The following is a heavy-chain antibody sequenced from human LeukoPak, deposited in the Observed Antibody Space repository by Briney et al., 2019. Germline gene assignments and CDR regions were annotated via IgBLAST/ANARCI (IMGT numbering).Heavy chain of an antibody. D-gene: IGHD4-17*01. CDR2: IHYDGSNN. CDR1: GFTFSSYG. J-gene: IGHJ4*02. Sequence: GGSLRLSCAASGFTFSSYGMHWVRQAPGKGLEWVAFIHYDGSNNYYADSVKGRFTISRDNSKNTLYLQMNSLRAEDTAVYYCAKDLAVTTNFDYWGQGTLVTVSS. CDR3: AKDLAVTTNFDY. V-gene: IGHV3-30*02.